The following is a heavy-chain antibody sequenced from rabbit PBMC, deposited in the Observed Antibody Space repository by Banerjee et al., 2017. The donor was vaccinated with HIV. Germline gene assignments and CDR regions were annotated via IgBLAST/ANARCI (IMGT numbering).Heavy chain of an antibody. CDR1: GSDISSNA. J-gene: IGHJ3*01. D-gene: IGHD2-1*01. V-gene: IGHV1S47*01. Sequence: QEQLVESGGGLVQPEGSLTLTCKASGSDISSNAMCWVRQAPGKGLELIACIYSSNGDKWYASWVNGRFTISRSTSLNTVDLKMTSLTAADTATYFCAREESDGGGHLKLWGQGTLVTVS. CDR2: IYSSNGDK. CDR3: AREESDGGGHLKL.